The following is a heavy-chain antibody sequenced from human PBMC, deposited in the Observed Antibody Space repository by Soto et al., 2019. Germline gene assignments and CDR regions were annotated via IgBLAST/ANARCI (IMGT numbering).Heavy chain of an antibody. CDR1: GYTLPELP. CDR3: AAPLSYCDCWSPDAPRFDP. D-gene: IGHD3-3*01. CDR2: FDPEDGEP. Sequence: ASVKVSCKVSGYTLPELPIHWVRQAPGKGLEWMGGFDPEDGEPIYAQKFQGRVTMTQDTSTDTAYMEMSSLTSEDTAVYYCAAPLSYCDCWSPDAPRFDPWGQGTLVTVSS. V-gene: IGHV1-24*01. J-gene: IGHJ5*02.